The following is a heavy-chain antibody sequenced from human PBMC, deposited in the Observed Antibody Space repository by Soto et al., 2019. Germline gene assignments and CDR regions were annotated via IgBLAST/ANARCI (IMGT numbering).Heavy chain of an antibody. CDR1: GYTFTGYY. CDR3: ARGIAARPIPGIFDY. J-gene: IGHJ4*02. CDR2: INPNSGGT. V-gene: IGHV1-2*04. D-gene: IGHD6-6*01. Sequence: ASVKVSCKASGYTFTGYYMHWVRQAPGQGLEWMGWINPNSGGTNYAQKFQGWVTMTRDTSISTAYMELSRLRSDDTAVYYCARGIAARPIPGIFDYWGQGTLVTVSS.